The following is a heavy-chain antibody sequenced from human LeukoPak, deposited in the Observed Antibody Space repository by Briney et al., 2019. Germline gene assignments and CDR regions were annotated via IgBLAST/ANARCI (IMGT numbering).Heavy chain of an antibody. J-gene: IGHJ5*02. Sequence: SETLSLTCAVSGGSISSNNWWSWVRQPPGKGLEWIGEIYHSGSTNYNPSLKSRVTISVDTSKNQFSLKLSSVTAADTAVYYCARASHYDFWSGSPPSWFDPWGQGTLVTVSS. D-gene: IGHD3-3*01. V-gene: IGHV4-4*02. CDR2: IYHSGST. CDR1: GGSISSNNW. CDR3: ARASHYDFWSGSPPSWFDP.